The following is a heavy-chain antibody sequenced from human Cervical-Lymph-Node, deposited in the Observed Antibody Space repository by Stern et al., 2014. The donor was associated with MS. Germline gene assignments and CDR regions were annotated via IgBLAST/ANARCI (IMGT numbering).Heavy chain of an antibody. CDR3: AKAEYSSSWPPAY. V-gene: IGHV3-30*18. J-gene: IGHJ4*02. D-gene: IGHD6-13*01. CDR1: GFTFNTYG. Sequence: QVQLVQSGGDVVQPWRSLRLSCEGSGFTFNTYGMHWVRQAPGKGLEWVAGISYDGSQEYYAISVKGRFTISRDWSKNTMYLQMNSLRAEDTAVYYCAKAEYSSSWPPAYWGQGTLVIVSS. CDR2: ISYDGSQE.